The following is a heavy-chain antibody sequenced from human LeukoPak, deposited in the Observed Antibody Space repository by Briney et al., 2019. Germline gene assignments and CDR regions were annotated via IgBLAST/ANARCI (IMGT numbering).Heavy chain of an antibody. V-gene: IGHV3-23*01. CDR2: ISGSGGST. Sequence: GGSLRLSCAASGFTFSSYAMSWVRQAAGKGLEWVSAISGSGGSTYYADSVKGRFTISRDNSKNTLYLQMNSLRAEDTAVYYCAKDFDDSSGYYYNYWGQGTLVTVSS. CDR1: GFTFSSYA. J-gene: IGHJ4*02. D-gene: IGHD3-22*01. CDR3: AKDFDDSSGYYYNY.